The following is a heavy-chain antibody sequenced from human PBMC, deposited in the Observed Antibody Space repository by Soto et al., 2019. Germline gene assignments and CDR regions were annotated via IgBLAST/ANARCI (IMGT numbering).Heavy chain of an antibody. V-gene: IGHV1-18*04. D-gene: IGHD5-18*01. J-gene: IGHJ4*02. CDR2: ITVSNGNT. CDR1: GYSFSPYG. Sequence: QGQLVQSGAEVKKPGASVKVSCKASGYSFSPYGVSWVRQAPGQGLAWMGWITVSNGNTNYIDNLQGRVTMTTDTSTSTAYMELWRLRSDDTAVYYCARSYSYGSYWYFDDWGQGTLVVVSS. CDR3: ARSYSYGSYWYFDD.